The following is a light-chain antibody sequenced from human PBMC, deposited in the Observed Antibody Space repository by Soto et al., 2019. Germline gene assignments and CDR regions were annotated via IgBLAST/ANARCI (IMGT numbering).Light chain of an antibody. J-gene: IGKJ1*01. CDR2: NAS. CDR1: QSVSNY. V-gene: IGKV3-11*01. CDR3: QQRSNWPAWT. Sequence: EIVLTQSPATLSLSPGERATLSCRASQSVSNYLAWYQQKPGQAPRLLIYNASNRAPGIPARFSGSGSGTDFTLTISSLETEDFAVYSCQQRSNWPAWTFGQGTNVEIK.